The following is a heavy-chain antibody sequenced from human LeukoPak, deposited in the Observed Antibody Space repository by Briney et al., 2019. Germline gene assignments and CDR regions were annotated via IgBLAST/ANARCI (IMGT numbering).Heavy chain of an antibody. CDR2: ISAYNGNT. CDR1: GYTFTSYG. CDR3: ARGVSDYGDYYYYYYYMDV. D-gene: IGHD4-17*01. Sequence: ASVKVSCKASGYTFTSYGISWVRQAPGQGLEWMGWISAYNGNTTYAQKLQGRVTMTTDTSTSTAYLELRSLKSDDTAVYYCARGVSDYGDYYYYYYYMDVWGKGTTVTVSS. V-gene: IGHV1-18*01. J-gene: IGHJ6*03.